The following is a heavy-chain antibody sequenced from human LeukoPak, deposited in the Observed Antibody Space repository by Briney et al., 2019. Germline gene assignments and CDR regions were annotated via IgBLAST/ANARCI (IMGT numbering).Heavy chain of an antibody. CDR2: IIPIFGTA. CDR3: ARGMSSSSASFDY. CDR1: GGTFISYA. D-gene: IGHD6-6*01. V-gene: IGHV1-69*05. J-gene: IGHJ4*02. Sequence: AVTVSFKCSGGTFISYASSWVGQAPGQGREGVGGIIPIFGTANYAQKFQGRVTITTDESTSTAYMELSSLRSEDTAVYYCARGMSSSSASFDYWGQGTLVTVST.